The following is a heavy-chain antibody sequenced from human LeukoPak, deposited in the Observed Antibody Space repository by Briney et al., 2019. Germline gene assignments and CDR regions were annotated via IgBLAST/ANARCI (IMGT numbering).Heavy chain of an antibody. CDR1: GFTFSSYA. CDR3: ARESGASRGYSYGH. Sequence: PGGSLRLSCAASGFTFSSYAMHWVRQAPATGMEWVALITSDGGNKNYADSVKGRFTTSRDNSKNTLYLQMNSLRPEDTAVYYCARESGASRGYSYGHWGQGTLVTVSS. J-gene: IGHJ4*02. V-gene: IGHV3-30*04. CDR2: ITSDGGNK. D-gene: IGHD5-18*01.